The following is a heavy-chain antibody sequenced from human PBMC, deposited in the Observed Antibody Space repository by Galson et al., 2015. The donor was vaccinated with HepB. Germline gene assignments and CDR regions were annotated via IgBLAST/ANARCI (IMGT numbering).Heavy chain of an antibody. D-gene: IGHD3-22*01. CDR2: ISYDGSLK. Sequence: SLRLSCAASGFTFSYYAMHWVRQAPGKGLEWVAVISYDGSLKYYADSVKGRFTISGDNSNNTLYLQLNSLRAEDTAVYYCARAWGVYDSSSSLEYWGQGTLVTVSS. CDR1: GFTFSYYA. J-gene: IGHJ4*02. V-gene: IGHV3-30-3*01. CDR3: ARAWGVYDSSSSLEY.